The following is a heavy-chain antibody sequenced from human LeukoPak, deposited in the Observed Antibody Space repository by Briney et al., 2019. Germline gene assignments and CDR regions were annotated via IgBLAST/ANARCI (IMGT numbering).Heavy chain of an antibody. J-gene: IGHJ4*02. V-gene: IGHV5-51*01. CDR3: ARVYSRGWYGY. CDR1: GYSFTSYW. D-gene: IGHD6-19*01. CDR2: IYPGDSDT. Sequence: GESLKISRKGSGYSFTSYWIGWVRQTPGKGLEWMGIIYPGDSDTRYSPSFQGQVTISADKSISTAYLQGSSLKASDTAMYYCARVYSRGWYGYWGQGTLVTVSS.